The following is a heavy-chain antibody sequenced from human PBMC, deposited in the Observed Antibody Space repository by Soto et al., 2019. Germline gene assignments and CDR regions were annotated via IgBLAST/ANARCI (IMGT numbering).Heavy chain of an antibody. V-gene: IGHV3-23*01. Sequence: GGSLRLSCAASGFTFSSYAMSWVRQAPGKGLEWVSAISGSGGSTYYADSVKGRFTISRDNSKNTLYLQMNSLRAEDTAVDSCAKGLGSTVLFDYWGQGTLVTVSS. CDR2: ISGSGGST. D-gene: IGHD6-6*01. CDR3: AKGLGSTVLFDY. CDR1: GFTFSSYA. J-gene: IGHJ4*02.